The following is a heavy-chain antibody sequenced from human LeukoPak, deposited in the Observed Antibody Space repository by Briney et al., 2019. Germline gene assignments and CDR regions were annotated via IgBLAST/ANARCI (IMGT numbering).Heavy chain of an antibody. V-gene: IGHV4-39*07. J-gene: IGHJ3*02. CDR1: GGSISSSTYY. Sequence: SETLSLTCSVSGGSISSSTYYWGWIRQPPGKGLEWIGTIYYSGSTYYNPSLKSRVTISVDTSKNQFSLKLSSVTAADTAVYYCARAGGSYQGAFDIWGQGTMVTVSS. D-gene: IGHD1-26*01. CDR3: ARAGGSYQGAFDI. CDR2: IYYSGST.